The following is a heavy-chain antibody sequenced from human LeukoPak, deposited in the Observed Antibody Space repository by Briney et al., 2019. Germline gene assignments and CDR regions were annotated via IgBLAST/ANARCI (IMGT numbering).Heavy chain of an antibody. CDR1: GFTFSSYA. V-gene: IGHV3-30*04. CDR3: ASWETPGLAVTGNYFDY. J-gene: IGHJ4*02. Sequence: PGGSLRLSCAASGFTFSSYAMHWVRQAPGKGLEWVAVISYDGSIKYYADSVKGRFTISRDNSKNTLYLQMNSLRPEDTAVYYCASWETPGLAVTGNYFDYWGQGTLVTVSS. D-gene: IGHD6-19*01. CDR2: ISYDGSIK.